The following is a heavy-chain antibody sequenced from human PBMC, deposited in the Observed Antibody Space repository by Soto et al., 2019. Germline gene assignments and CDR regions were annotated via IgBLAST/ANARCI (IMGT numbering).Heavy chain of an antibody. J-gene: IGHJ6*03. Sequence: SETLSLTCAVYGGSFSGYYWSWIRQPPGKGLEWIGEINHSGSTNYNPSLKSRVTISVDTSKNQFSLKLGSVTAADTAVYYCARGGGGYSSGWPYYYYYYMDVWGKGTTVTVSS. CDR1: GGSFSGYY. D-gene: IGHD6-19*01. CDR3: ARGGGGYSSGWPYYYYYYMDV. V-gene: IGHV4-34*01. CDR2: INHSGST.